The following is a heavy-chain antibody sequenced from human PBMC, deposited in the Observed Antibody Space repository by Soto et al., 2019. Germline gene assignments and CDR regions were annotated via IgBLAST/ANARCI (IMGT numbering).Heavy chain of an antibody. D-gene: IGHD3-10*01. CDR3: ARVSGNGSGSYYYYYYGMDV. CDR1: GFTFSSYS. V-gene: IGHV3-21*01. CDR2: ISSSSSYI. J-gene: IGHJ6*02. Sequence: GGSLRLSCAASGFTFSSYSMNWVRQAPGKGLEWVSSISSSSSYIYYADSVKGRFTISRDNAKNSLYLQMNSLRAEDTAVYYCARVSGNGSGSYYYYYYGMDVWGQGTTVTVSS.